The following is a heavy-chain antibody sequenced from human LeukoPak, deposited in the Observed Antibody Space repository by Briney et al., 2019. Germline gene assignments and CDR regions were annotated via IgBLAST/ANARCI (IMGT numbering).Heavy chain of an antibody. V-gene: IGHV1-18*01. J-gene: IGHJ4*02. Sequence: ASVKVSCKASGYIFTNFGISWVRQARGQGLEWMGWISGYNGNTKYVQKFQGRVTMTRNTSISTAYMELSSLRSEDTAVYYCARGPLQWLVRVYFDYWGQGTLVTVSS. D-gene: IGHD6-19*01. CDR1: GYIFTNFG. CDR3: ARGPLQWLVRVYFDY. CDR2: ISGYNGNT.